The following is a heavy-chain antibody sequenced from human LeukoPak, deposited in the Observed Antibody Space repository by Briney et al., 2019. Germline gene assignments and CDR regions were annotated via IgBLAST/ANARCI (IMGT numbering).Heavy chain of an antibody. CDR2: INHSGST. CDR1: GGSFSGYY. CDR3: ARLRVLWWKIDY. J-gene: IGHJ4*02. V-gene: IGHV4-34*01. Sequence: SETLSLTCAVYGGSFSGYYWGWIRQPPGKGLEWIGEINHSGSTNYNPSLKRRVTIPVDTYKDKFSLKLSSVTAADTAVYYCARLRVLWWKIDYWGQGTLVTVSS. D-gene: IGHD4/OR15-4a*01.